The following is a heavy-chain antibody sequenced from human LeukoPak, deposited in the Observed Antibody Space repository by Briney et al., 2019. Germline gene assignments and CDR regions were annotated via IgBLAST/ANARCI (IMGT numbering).Heavy chain of an antibody. Sequence: GGSLRLSCAASGFTFSSYAMSWVRQAPGKGLEWVSSIVHSGSGTYYADSVKGRFTISRDNSKNTLFLQMNSLSAEDTAVYYCTRLALVTSSGAFSDYWGQGALVTVSS. CDR2: IVHSGSGT. J-gene: IGHJ4*02. CDR3: TRLALVTSSGAFSDY. D-gene: IGHD6-19*01. V-gene: IGHV3-23*01. CDR1: GFTFSSYA.